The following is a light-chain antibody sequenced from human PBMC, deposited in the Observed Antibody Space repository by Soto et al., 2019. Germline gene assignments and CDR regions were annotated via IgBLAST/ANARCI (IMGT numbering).Light chain of an antibody. CDR3: QQYDNLPLT. J-gene: IGKJ3*01. CDR2: DAS. CDR1: QSVSSY. Sequence: EIVLTQSPATLSLSPGERATLSCGSSQSVSSYLAWYQQKPGQAPRLLIYDASNRATGIPARFSGSGSGTEFTLTINSLQSEDFAVYFCQQYDNLPLTFGPGTKVDIK. V-gene: IGKV3-11*01.